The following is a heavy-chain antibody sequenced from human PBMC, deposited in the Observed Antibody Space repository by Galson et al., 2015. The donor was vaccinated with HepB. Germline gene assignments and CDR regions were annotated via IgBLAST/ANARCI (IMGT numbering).Heavy chain of an antibody. V-gene: IGHV7-4-1*02. Sequence: SCKASGYTFTSYAMNWLRQAPVKGLEWMGWINTNTGNPTYAQGLTGRFVFSLDASVSPAYLQISSLKAEDTAVYYCANQWGHSSSRDGMDVWGQGTTVTVSS. CDR2: INTNTGNP. CDR3: ANQWGHSSSRDGMDV. D-gene: IGHD6-13*01. CDR1: GYTFTSYA. J-gene: IGHJ6*02.